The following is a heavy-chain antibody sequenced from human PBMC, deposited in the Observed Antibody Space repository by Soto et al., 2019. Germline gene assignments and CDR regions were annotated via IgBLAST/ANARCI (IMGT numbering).Heavy chain of an antibody. CDR2: ISYDGTNK. CDR3: ARDRLRDCSSTSCYGMDV. Sequence: VQLVESGGGVVQPGRSLRLSCGASGFIFSSYAMHWVRQAPGKGLEGVAIISYDGTNKHYADSVKGRFTISRDNSKNTLYLQMNGLRGEDTAVYYCARDRLRDCSSTSCYGMDVWGQGTTVTVSS. CDR1: GFIFSSYA. J-gene: IGHJ6*02. D-gene: IGHD2-2*01. V-gene: IGHV3-30-3*01.